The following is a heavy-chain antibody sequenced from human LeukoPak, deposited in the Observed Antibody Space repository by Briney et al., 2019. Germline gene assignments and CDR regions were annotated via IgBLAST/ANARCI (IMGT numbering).Heavy chain of an antibody. CDR3: ARDLGDITMVRGDADY. CDR1: GFTFSSYE. V-gene: IGHV3-48*03. D-gene: IGHD3-10*01. CDR2: IGSSSSTI. J-gene: IGHJ4*02. Sequence: GGSLRLSCAPSGFTFSSYEMNWVRQAPRKGLEWVSYIGSSSSTINSADSSKGRFTISRDNAKNSLYLQMNSLRAEDTAVYYCARDLGDITMVRGDADYWGQGTLVTVSS.